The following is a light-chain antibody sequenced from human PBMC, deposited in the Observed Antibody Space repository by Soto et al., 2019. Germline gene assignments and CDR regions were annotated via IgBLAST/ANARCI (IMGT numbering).Light chain of an antibody. CDR3: QQYGSSGT. Sequence: EIVLTQSPGTLSLSPGERATLSCRASQSIASDYLAWYQQRPGQAPRLLIYGASSRASGVPDRFSGSGSGTDFTLTINTLEPEDFAVYYCQQYGSSGTFGQGTKVDIK. V-gene: IGKV3-20*01. CDR2: GAS. CDR1: QSIASDY. J-gene: IGKJ1*01.